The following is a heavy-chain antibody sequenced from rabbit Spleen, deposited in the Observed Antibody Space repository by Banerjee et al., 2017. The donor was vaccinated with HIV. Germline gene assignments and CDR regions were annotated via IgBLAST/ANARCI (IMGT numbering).Heavy chain of an antibody. CDR3: ARNFDL. J-gene: IGHJ4*01. V-gene: IGHV1S40*01. CDR2: IDAGSSGTI. Sequence: QSLEESGGDLVKPGASLTLTCTASGVSFSLSSYMCWVRQAPGKGLEWIACIDAGSSGTIDYASWAKGRFTISKSSSTTVTLQMTSLTAADTATYFCARNFDLWGPGTLVTVS. CDR1: GVSFSLSSY.